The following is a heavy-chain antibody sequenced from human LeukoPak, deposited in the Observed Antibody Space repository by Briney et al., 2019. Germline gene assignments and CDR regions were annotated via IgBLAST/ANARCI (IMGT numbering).Heavy chain of an antibody. CDR3: AKEGKTRNWNYFQAKPVY. CDR2: ISGSGGST. J-gene: IGHJ4*02. V-gene: IGHV3-23*01. Sequence: GGSLRLSCAASGYTFSSYSMNWVRQAPGKGLEWVSGISGSGGSTYYADSVKGRFTISRDNSKNTLYLQMNSLRAEDTAVYYCAKEGKTRNWNYFQAKPVYWGQGTLVTVSS. CDR1: GYTFSSYS. D-gene: IGHD1-20*01.